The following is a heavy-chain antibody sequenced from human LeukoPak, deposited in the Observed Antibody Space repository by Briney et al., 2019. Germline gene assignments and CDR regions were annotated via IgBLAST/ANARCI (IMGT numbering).Heavy chain of an antibody. J-gene: IGHJ5*02. V-gene: IGHV1-18*01. D-gene: IGHD3-22*01. CDR3: ARVRYYDSSGYYTP. CDR1: GYTFTSYG. Sequence: ASVKVSCKASGYTFTSYGISWVRQAPGQGLEWMGWISAYNGNTNYAQKLQGRVTMTTDTSTSTAYMELRSLRSDDTAVYYCARVRYYDSSGYYTPWGQGTLVTVSS. CDR2: ISAYNGNT.